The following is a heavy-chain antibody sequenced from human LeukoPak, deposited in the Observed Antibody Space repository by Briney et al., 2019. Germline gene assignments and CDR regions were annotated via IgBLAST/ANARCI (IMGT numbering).Heavy chain of an antibody. D-gene: IGHD2-2*01. CDR2: IYPADSDT. J-gene: IGHJ3*02. Sequence: HGESLKISCKGSGYSFTSYWMGWVRQMPGKGLEWMGFIYPADSDTRYSPSFQDQATISVDKSISTAYLQWSSLKASDTAMYYCARWGSTTYPGDAFDIWGQGTMVTVSS. CDR1: GYSFTSYW. V-gene: IGHV5-51*01. CDR3: ARWGSTTYPGDAFDI.